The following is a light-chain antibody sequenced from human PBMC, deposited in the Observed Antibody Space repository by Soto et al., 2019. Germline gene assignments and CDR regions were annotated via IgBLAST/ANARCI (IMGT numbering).Light chain of an antibody. CDR3: QQYNNWPHT. CDR1: QSVSSY. V-gene: IGKV3-11*01. CDR2: DAS. J-gene: IGKJ2*01. Sequence: EVVLTQSPATLSLSPGERATLSCRASQSVSSYLAWYQQKPGQAPRLLIYDASNRAAGIPARFSGSGSGTEFTLTISSLQSEDFAVYYCQQYNNWPHTFGQGTKLEIK.